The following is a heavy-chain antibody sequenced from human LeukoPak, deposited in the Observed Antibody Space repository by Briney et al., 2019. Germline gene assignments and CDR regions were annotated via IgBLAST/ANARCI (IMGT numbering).Heavy chain of an antibody. D-gene: IGHD3-10*01. CDR2: IYYSGST. V-gene: IGHV4-39*01. Sequence: PSETLSLTCTVSGGSISSSSYYWGWIRQPPGKGLEWIGSIYYSGSTYYNPSLKSRVTISVDTSLKLSSVTAADTAVYYCARHSSLYYGSGGGWFDPWGQGTLVTVSS. J-gene: IGHJ5*02. CDR3: ARHSSLYYGSGGGWFDP. CDR1: GGSISSSSYY.